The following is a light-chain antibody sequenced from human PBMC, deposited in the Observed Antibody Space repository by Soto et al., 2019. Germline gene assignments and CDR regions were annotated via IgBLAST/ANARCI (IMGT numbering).Light chain of an antibody. CDR1: QGIKSW. CDR2: AAS. J-gene: IGKJ3*01. Sequence: DIQMTQSPSSVSASVGDRVTITCRASQGIKSWLAWYQHKPGQAPKVLIFAASSLQSGVPSRFSGSGSGTDFTLTINTLQPEDSATYYCQQYDNLPFTFGPGTKVDIK. V-gene: IGKV1-12*01. CDR3: QQYDNLPFT.